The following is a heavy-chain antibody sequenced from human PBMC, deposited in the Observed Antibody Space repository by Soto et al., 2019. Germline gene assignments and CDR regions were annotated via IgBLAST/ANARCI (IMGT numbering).Heavy chain of an antibody. CDR2: ISGSGGST. D-gene: IGHD3-3*01. CDR1: GFTFSSYA. V-gene: IGHV3-23*01. J-gene: IGHJ6*02. Sequence: EVQLLESGGGLVQPGGSLRLSCAASGFTFSSYAMSWVRQAPGKGLEWVSAISGSGGSTYYADSVKGRFTISRDNSKNTLYLQMNSLRAEDTAVYYCAKRLSTSPWADFWSGFHGMDVWGQGTTVTVSS. CDR3: AKRLSTSPWADFWSGFHGMDV.